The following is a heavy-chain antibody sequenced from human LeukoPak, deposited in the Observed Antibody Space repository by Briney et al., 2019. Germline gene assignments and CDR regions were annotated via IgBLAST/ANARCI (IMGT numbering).Heavy chain of an antibody. CDR1: GGSISSYY. Sequence: SETLSLTCTVSGGSISSYYWSWIRQPAGKGLEWIGRIYTSGSTNYNPSLKSRVTMSVDTSKNQFSLKLSSVTAADTAVYYCASSGYSSRGGYYYYYYMDVWGKGTTVTVSS. V-gene: IGHV4-4*07. CDR3: ASSGYSSRGGYYYYYYMDV. CDR2: IYTSGST. J-gene: IGHJ6*03. D-gene: IGHD6-13*01.